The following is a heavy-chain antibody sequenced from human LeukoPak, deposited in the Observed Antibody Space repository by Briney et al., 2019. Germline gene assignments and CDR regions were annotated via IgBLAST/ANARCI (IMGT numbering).Heavy chain of an antibody. Sequence: GGSLRLSCTASGLTFGDFVMSWVRQTPGKGLEWVGFIRTKVNGETTKYAASVQSRFTISRDDSKSIAYLQMNSLKTEDTAVYYCTTDYQLDYWGQGTLVTVSS. CDR2: IRTKVNGETT. CDR1: GLTFGDFV. J-gene: IGHJ4*02. D-gene: IGHD3-16*01. CDR3: TTDYQLDY. V-gene: IGHV3-49*04.